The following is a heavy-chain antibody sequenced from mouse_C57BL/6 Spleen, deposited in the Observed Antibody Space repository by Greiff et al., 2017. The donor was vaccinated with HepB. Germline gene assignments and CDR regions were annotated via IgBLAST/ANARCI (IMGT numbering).Heavy chain of an antibody. Sequence: EVQLQESGPGMVKPSQSLSLTCTVTGYSITSGYDWHWIRHFPGNKLEWMGYISYSGSTNYNPSLKSRISITHDTSKNHFFLKLNSVTTEDTATYYCAREEDYYGYFDYWGQGTTLTVSS. CDR1: GYSITSGYD. CDR2: ISYSGST. D-gene: IGHD1-1*01. CDR3: AREEDYYGYFDY. V-gene: IGHV3-1*01. J-gene: IGHJ2*01.